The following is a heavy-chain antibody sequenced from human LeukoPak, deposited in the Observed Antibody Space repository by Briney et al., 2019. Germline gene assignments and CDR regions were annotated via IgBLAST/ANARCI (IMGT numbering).Heavy chain of an antibody. CDR2: IIPIFGTA. V-gene: IGHV1-69*13. J-gene: IGHJ6*02. Sequence: ASVKVSCKASGGTFSSYAISWVRQAPGQGLEWMGGIIPIFGTANYAQKFQGRVTITADESTSTAYMELSSLRSEDTAVYYCARGGTYYYDSSGYYFGSGRNYYYYGMDVWGQGTTVTVSS. CDR3: ARGGTYYYDSSGYYFGSGRNYYYYGMDV. D-gene: IGHD3-22*01. CDR1: GGTFSSYA.